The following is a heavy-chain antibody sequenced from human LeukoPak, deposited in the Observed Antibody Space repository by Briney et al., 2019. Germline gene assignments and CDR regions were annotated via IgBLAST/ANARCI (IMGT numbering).Heavy chain of an antibody. CDR2: ISGSGGST. Sequence: QTGGSLRLSCAASGFTFSSYAMSWVRQAPGKGLEWVSAISGSGGSTYYADSVKGRFTISRDNSKNTLYLRMNSLRAEDTAVYYCAKLGGYDSSGFGDYWGQGTLVTVSS. V-gene: IGHV3-23*01. D-gene: IGHD3-22*01. CDR1: GFTFSSYA. J-gene: IGHJ4*02. CDR3: AKLGGYDSSGFGDY.